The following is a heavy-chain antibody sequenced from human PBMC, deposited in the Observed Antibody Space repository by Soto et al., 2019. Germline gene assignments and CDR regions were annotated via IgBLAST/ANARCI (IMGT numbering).Heavy chain of an antibody. CDR2: ISGSGGST. J-gene: IGHJ5*02. Sequence: GGSLRLSCAASGFTFSSYAMSWVRQAPGKGLEWVSAISGSGGSTYYADSVKGRFTISRDNSKNTLYLQMNSLRAEDTAVYYCAKVVADGAARRINWFDPWGQGTLVTVSS. V-gene: IGHV3-23*01. CDR1: GFTFSSYA. CDR3: AKVVADGAARRINWFDP. D-gene: IGHD6-6*01.